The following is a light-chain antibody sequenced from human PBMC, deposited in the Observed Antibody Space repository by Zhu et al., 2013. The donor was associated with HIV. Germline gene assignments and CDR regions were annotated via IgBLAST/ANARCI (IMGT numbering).Light chain of an antibody. CDR3: GTWDSRLSAVV. J-gene: IGLJ2*01. V-gene: IGLV1-51*01. CDR2: DNN. CDR1: SSNIGNNY. Sequence: QSVLTQPPSVSAAPGQKVTISCSGTSSNIGNNYVSWYQQVPGAAPRLLIYDNNRRPSGIPDRFSASKSGTSATLGITGLQTGDEADYYCGTWDSRLSAVVFGGGTKLTVL.